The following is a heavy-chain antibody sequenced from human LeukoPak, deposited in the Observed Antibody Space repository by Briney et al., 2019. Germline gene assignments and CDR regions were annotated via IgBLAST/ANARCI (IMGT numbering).Heavy chain of an antibody. CDR3: ARIPRGSSWAYYYYGMDV. J-gene: IGHJ6*02. Sequence: SETLSLTCAVYGGSFSGYYWSWIRQPPGKGLEWIGEINHSGSTNYNPSLKSRVTISVDTSKNQFSLKLSSVTAADTAVYYCARIPRGSSWAYYYYGMDVWGQGTTVTVSS. CDR2: INHSGST. CDR1: GGSFSGYY. D-gene: IGHD6-13*01. V-gene: IGHV4-34*01.